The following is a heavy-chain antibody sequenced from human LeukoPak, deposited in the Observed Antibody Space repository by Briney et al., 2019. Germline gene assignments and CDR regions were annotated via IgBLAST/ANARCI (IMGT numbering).Heavy chain of an antibody. V-gene: IGHV3-30*18. CDR2: ISYDGSNK. Sequence: GGSLRLSCAASGFTFSSYGMHWVRQAPGKGLKWVAVISYDGSNKYYADSVKGRFTISRDNSKNTLYLQMNSLRAEDTAMYYCAKFFQSSYYYDSSGDAFDIWGQGTMVTVSS. CDR3: AKFFQSSYYYDSSGDAFDI. J-gene: IGHJ3*02. D-gene: IGHD3-22*01. CDR1: GFTFSSYG.